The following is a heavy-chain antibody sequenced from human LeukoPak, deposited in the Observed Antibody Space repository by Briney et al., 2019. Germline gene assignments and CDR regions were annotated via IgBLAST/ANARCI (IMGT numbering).Heavy chain of an antibody. J-gene: IGHJ4*02. D-gene: IGHD6-13*01. Sequence: ASVKVSCKASGYTFTCYYMHWVRQAPGQGLEWMGWIYTNTGNPTYTQGFTGRFVFSLDTSISTTYLQISNLKAEDTAVYYCARGIPVYGSSWSYYFDYWGQGTLVTVSS. CDR2: IYTNTGNP. CDR3: ARGIPVYGSSWSYYFDY. CDR1: GYTFTCYY. V-gene: IGHV7-4-1*02.